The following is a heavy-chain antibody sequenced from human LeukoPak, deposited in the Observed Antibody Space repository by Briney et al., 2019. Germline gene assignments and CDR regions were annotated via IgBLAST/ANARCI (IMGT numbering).Heavy chain of an antibody. V-gene: IGHV4-59*01. CDR1: GGSINSYY. J-gene: IGHJ4*02. CDR2: IYKSVST. D-gene: IGHD4-17*01. CDR3: ARLDYGDSPFDY. Sequence: SETLSLTCSVSGGSINSYYYTWIRQPPGKGLEWIGYIYKSVSTYYNPSLKSRVTISVDTSKNQFSLKLSSVTAADTAVYYCARLDYGDSPFDYWGQGTLVTVSS.